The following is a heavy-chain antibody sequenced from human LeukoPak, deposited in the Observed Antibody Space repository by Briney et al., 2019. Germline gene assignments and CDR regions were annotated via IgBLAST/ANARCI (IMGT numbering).Heavy chain of an antibody. D-gene: IGHD1-26*01. Sequence: ASVKVSCKASGYTFTSYGISWVRQAPGQGPEWMGWISAYNGNTNYAQKLQDRVTMTTDTSTSTAYMELRSLRSDDTAVYYCASLVRGSYFDAFDIWGQGTMVTVSS. V-gene: IGHV1-18*01. CDR2: ISAYNGNT. CDR3: ASLVRGSYFDAFDI. CDR1: GYTFTSYG. J-gene: IGHJ3*02.